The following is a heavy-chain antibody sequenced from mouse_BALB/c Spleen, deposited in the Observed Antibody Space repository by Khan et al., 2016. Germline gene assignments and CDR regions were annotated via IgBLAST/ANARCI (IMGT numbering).Heavy chain of an antibody. D-gene: IGHD3-2*02. CDR1: GYAFTNYG. CDR3: ARSRLLDPYYAMDY. J-gene: IGHJ4*01. V-gene: IGHV9-1*02. CDR2: ITTYSGES. Sequence: QIQLVQSGPELKTPGETVKISCKASGYAFTNYGMNWVKQAPGKGLKWMGWITTYSGESTYADDFTGLFAFSLDTSATTAYLQINRLKNEDMATFFCARSRLLDPYYAMDYWGQGTPVTVSS.